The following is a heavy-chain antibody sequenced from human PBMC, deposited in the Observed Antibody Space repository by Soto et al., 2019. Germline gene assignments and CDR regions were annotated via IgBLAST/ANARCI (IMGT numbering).Heavy chain of an antibody. J-gene: IGHJ3*02. CDR1: GGSSSSYY. D-gene: IGHD2-2*01. Sequence: ETLSLTCTVSGGSSSSYYWSWIRQPPWKGLEWIGYIYYSGSTNYNPSLKSRVTISVDTSKNQFSLKLSSVTAADTAVYYCASSQLVGVPLVAFAIWRQGTMVTVSS. CDR3: ASSQLVGVPLVAFAI. CDR2: IYYSGST. V-gene: IGHV4-59*01.